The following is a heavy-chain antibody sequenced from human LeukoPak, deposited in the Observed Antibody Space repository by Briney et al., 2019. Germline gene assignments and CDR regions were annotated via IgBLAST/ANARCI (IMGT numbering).Heavy chain of an antibody. CDR2: INPNSGGT. D-gene: IGHD6-13*01. J-gene: IGHJ4*02. V-gene: IGHV1-2*02. CDR1: GYTFTGYY. CDR3: ARVSSSWFSWLYLPADY. Sequence: ASVKVSCKASGYTFTGYYMHWVRQAPGQGLEWMGWINPNSGGTNYAQKLQGRVTMTTDTSTSTAYMELRSLRSDDTAVYYCARVSSSWFSWLYLPADYWGQGTLVTVSS.